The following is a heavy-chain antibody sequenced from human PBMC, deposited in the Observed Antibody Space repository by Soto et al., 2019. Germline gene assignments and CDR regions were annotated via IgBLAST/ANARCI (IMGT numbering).Heavy chain of an antibody. CDR3: ARDSIAAAGDFDY. Sequence: GGSLRLSCAASGFTFSSYWMHWVRQAPGKGLVWVSRINSDGSSTNYADSVKGRFTISRDNAKNTLYLQMNSLRAEDTAVYYCARDSIAAAGDFDYWGQGTLVTVSS. V-gene: IGHV3-74*01. CDR2: INSDGSST. D-gene: IGHD6-13*01. CDR1: GFTFSSYW. J-gene: IGHJ4*02.